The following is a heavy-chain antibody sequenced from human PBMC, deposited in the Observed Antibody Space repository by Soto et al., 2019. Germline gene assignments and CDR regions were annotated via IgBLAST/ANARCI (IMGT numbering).Heavy chain of an antibody. CDR3: AKIGDYGDLINAFDI. V-gene: IGHV3-23*01. Sequence: GGSLRLSXAASGFTFSSYAMSWVRQAPGKGLEWVSAISGSGGSTYYADSVKGRFTISRDNSKNTLYLQMNSLRAEDTAVYYCAKIGDYGDLINAFDIWGQGTMVTVSS. CDR1: GFTFSSYA. J-gene: IGHJ3*02. CDR2: ISGSGGST. D-gene: IGHD4-17*01.